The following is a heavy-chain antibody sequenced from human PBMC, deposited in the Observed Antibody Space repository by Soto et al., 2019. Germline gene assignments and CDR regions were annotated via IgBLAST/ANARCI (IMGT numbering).Heavy chain of an antibody. D-gene: IGHD6-13*01. Sequence: WSLRLSCPASCFTFSRYLKNWVRQAPFTCLEWVASISRSSSTIYYADYVNGRFTIYRDNAKKSVSLQMNSLRGDDTAVYYCARTGIAASETMYGMDVWGQGITVTV. CDR3: ARTGIAASETMYGMDV. CDR2: ISRSSSTI. J-gene: IGHJ6*02. CDR1: CFTFSRYL. V-gene: IGHV3-48*01.